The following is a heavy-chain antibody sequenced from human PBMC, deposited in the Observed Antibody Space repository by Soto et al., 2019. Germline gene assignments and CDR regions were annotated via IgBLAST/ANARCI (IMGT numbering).Heavy chain of an antibody. J-gene: IGHJ4*02. CDR2: IGGGSRYI. D-gene: IGHD2-15*01. CDR1: GLTFSSFS. CDR3: ARGGPYCSGPTCYSFDY. V-gene: IGHV3-21*02. Sequence: EVQLVESGGGLVKPGGSLRLSCAASGLTFSSFSMNWVRQAPGKGLEWVASIGGGSRYIYYADSLRGRVTVSRDNAENSLYLQMNGLRADDTAVYYCARGGPYCSGPTCYSFDYWGQGTLVTVSS.